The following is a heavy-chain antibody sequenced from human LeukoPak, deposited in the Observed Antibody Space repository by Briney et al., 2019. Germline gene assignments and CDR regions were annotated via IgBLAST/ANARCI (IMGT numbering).Heavy chain of an antibody. CDR1: GYSFTGFY. V-gene: IGHV1-2*06. D-gene: IGHD2-2*01. CDR3: ARDFLVRAAPYNWFDP. CDR2: INPNSGGT. Sequence: GASVKVSCKASGYSFTGFYMHWVRQAPGQGLEWMGRINPNSGGTNYARKFQGRVTMTRDASISTAYMELSRLRSDDTAVYYCARDFLVRAAPYNWFDPWGQGTLVTVPS. J-gene: IGHJ5*02.